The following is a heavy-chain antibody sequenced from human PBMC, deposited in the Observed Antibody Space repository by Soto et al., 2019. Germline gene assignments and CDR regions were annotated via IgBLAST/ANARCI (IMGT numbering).Heavy chain of an antibody. J-gene: IGHJ4*02. CDR2: ISRYNGDT. Sequence: QVQMVQSEADVKKPGASVEVSCMTSGYNFPSYGITWVRQAPGQGLEWMGWISRYNGDTNFAQKLQDRITMTTNTSTRTAYMELINLKSDDTAMYYCARGDDYVDYWGQGTLVTVSS. CDR3: ARGDDYVDY. V-gene: IGHV1-18*01. CDR1: GYNFPSYG.